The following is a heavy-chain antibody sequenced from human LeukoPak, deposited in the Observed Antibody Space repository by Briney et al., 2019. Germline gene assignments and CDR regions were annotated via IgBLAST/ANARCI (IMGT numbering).Heavy chain of an antibody. D-gene: IGHD2-8*01. CDR3: ARAGVTWGYDY. CDR2: IKPDGSEK. J-gene: IGHJ4*02. V-gene: IGHV3-7*01. Sequence: GGSLRLSCAASGFIFNTYWMSWVRQAPGKGLEWVANIKPDGSEKYYVDSVQGRFTISRDNAKNSLYLQMNRLRAEDTPLYYCARAGVTWGYDYWGQGTLVAVSS. CDR1: GFIFNTYW.